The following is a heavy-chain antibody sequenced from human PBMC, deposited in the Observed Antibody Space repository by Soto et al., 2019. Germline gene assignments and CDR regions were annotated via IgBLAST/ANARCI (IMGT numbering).Heavy chain of an antibody. D-gene: IGHD3-10*01. CDR3: ASEIITMVSGAFDI. V-gene: IGHV1-18*01. CDR2: ISAYNGNT. Sequence: ASVKVSCKASGYTFTSYGISCVRQAPGQGLEWMGWISAYNGNTNYAQKLQGRVTMTTDTSTSTAYMELRSLRSDDTAVYYCASEIITMVSGAFDIWGQGTMVTVS. J-gene: IGHJ3*02. CDR1: GYTFTSYG.